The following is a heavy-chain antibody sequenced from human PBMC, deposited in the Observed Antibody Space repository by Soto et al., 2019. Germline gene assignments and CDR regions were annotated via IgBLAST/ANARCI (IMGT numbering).Heavy chain of an antibody. CDR1: GGTFSSYA. CDR2: IIPIFGTA. V-gene: IGHV1-69*01. CDR3: ARGGGDSSSLWPTFFDY. Sequence: QVQLVQSGAEVKKPGSSVKVSCKASGGTFSSYAISWVRQAPGQGLEWMGGIIPIFGTANYAQKFQGRVTITADESTSTVYMELSSLRSEDTAVYYCARGGGDSSSLWPTFFDYWGQGTLVTVSS. J-gene: IGHJ4*02. D-gene: IGHD6-13*01.